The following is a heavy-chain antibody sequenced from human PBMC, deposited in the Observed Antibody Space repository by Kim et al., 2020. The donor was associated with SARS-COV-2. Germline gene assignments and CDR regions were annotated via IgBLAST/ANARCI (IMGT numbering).Heavy chain of an antibody. CDR1: GGSISSSSYY. V-gene: IGHV4-39*01. CDR2: IYYSGST. D-gene: IGHD6-13*01. J-gene: IGHJ4*02. Sequence: SETLSLTCTVSGGSISSSSYYWGWIRQPPGKGLEWIGSIYYSGSTYYNPSLKSRVTISVDTSKNQFSLKLSSVTAADTAVYYCARLVIASPGYSSSWSGEETYYFDYWGQGTLVTVSS. CDR3: ARLVIASPGYSSSWSGEETYYFDY.